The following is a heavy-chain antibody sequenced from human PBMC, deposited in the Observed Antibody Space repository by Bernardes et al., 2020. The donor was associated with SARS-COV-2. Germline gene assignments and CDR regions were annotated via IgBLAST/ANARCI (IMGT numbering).Heavy chain of an antibody. CDR2: IDVNSGGT. CDR3: ARGNRRRIVVVPATVHHPYGMDV. J-gene: IGHJ6*02. D-gene: IGHD2-2*01. V-gene: IGHV1-2*04. CDR1: GYTFTDYY. Sequence: ASVKVSCKASGYTFTDYYMHWVRQAPGQGLEWMGRIDVNSGGTKYAQKFQGWATMTRDTSISTVYMELSRLRSDDTAVYYCARGNRRRIVVVPATVHHPYGMDVWGQGTTVTVSS.